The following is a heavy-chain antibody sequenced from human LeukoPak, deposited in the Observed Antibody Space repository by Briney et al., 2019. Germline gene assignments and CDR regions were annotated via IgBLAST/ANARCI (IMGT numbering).Heavy chain of an antibody. CDR3: ARAPAHYYDSSDHYYVGESYFDY. CDR1: GFTFSNYT. V-gene: IGHV3-21*01. J-gene: IGHJ4*02. D-gene: IGHD3-22*01. CDR2: IDSSSNFI. Sequence: GGSLRLSCAASGFTFSNYTMNWVRQAPGKGLEWVSSIDSSSNFIYYADSVKGRFTISRGNAKNSLYLQMNSLRAEDTAVYYCARAPAHYYDSSDHYYVGESYFDYWGQGTLVTVSS.